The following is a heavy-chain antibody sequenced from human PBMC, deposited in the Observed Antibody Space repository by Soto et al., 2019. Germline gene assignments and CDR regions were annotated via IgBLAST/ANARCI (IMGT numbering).Heavy chain of an antibody. Sequence: PSETLSLTCTVSGGSISSSSYYWGWFCQPPGKGLEWIGSIYYSGSTYYNPSLKSRVTISVDTSKNQFSLKLSSVTAADTAVYYCAIRTIFGVPYGYNLYDLWGQGTLVTVSS. CDR3: AIRTIFGVPYGYNLYDL. D-gene: IGHD3-3*01. J-gene: IGHJ5*02. CDR1: GGSISSSSYY. V-gene: IGHV4-39*01. CDR2: IYYSGST.